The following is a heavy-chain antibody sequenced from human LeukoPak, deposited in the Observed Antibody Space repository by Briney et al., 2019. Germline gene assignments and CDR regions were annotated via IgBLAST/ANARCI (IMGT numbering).Heavy chain of an antibody. CDR2: IWYDGSNK. J-gene: IGHJ4*02. CDR1: GFTFSSYG. Sequence: GGSLRLSCAASGFTFSSYGLHWVRQAPGKGLEWVAVIWYDGSNKYYADSVKGRFTISRDNSKNTLFLQMKSLRAEDTAVYYCASSRIAVAGTFDYWGQGTLVTVSS. D-gene: IGHD6-19*01. V-gene: IGHV3-33*01. CDR3: ASSRIAVAGTFDY.